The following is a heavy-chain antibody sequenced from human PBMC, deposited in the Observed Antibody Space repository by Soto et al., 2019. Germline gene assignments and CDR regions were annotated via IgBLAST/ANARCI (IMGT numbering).Heavy chain of an antibody. J-gene: IGHJ5*02. CDR3: ARLFCSSSSGDPWSDP. CDR2: ISTYNGDT. V-gene: IGHV1-18*01. Sequence: QVQLIQSGAEVKKPGASVKVSCKASGYTFTIFGISWVRQAPGQGLEWMGWISTYNGDTKYTQQHQGRVTMTTDTSTSTAYMELRSLTSDDTAVYYCARLFCSSSSGDPWSDPWGQGTLVTVSS. CDR1: GYTFTIFG. D-gene: IGHD2-2*01.